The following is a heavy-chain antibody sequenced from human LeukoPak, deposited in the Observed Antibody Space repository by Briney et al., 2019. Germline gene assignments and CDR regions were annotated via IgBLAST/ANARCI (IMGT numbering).Heavy chain of an antibody. D-gene: IGHD2-21*01. CDR3: AKASGLWPLDS. V-gene: IGHV3-23*01. CDR1: GFTFSSYA. J-gene: IGHJ4*02. CDR2: ISGSGGSA. Sequence: GGSLRLSCAASGFTFSSYAMSWVRQAPGKGLGGVSAISGSGGSAYHADSVKGRFTISRDNSKNTLYLQMNSLRAEDTAVYYCAKASGLWPLDSWGQGTLVTVSS.